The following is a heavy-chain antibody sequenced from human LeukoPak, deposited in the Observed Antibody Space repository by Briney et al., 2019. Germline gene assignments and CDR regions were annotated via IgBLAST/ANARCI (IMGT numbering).Heavy chain of an antibody. CDR2: IHTSGDT. J-gene: IGHJ5*02. D-gene: IGHD4-17*01. CDR1: GLTGSHSY. Sequence: GGSLRLSCAASGLTGSHSYVSWVRQAPGKGLERVSAIHTSGDTCYADSVKGRFTISRDTSKNTLYLQINSLRVEDTAVYCCIVFGDSNHWGQGTLVTVSS. V-gene: IGHV3-53*01. CDR3: IVFGDSNH.